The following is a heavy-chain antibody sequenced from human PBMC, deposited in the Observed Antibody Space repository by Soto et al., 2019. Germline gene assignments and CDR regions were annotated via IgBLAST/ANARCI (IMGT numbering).Heavy chain of an antibody. J-gene: IGHJ4*02. CDR1: GGSFSGYY. CDR2: INHSGST. D-gene: IGHD3-16*02. CDR3: ARGRPQTMITLGGVIVRGEYYFDY. V-gene: IGHV4-34*01. Sequence: PSETLSLTCAVYGGSFSGYYWSWIRQPPGKGLEWIGEINHSGSTNYNPSLKSRVTISVDTSKNQFSLKLSSVTAADTAVYYCARGRPQTMITLGGVIVRGEYYFDYWGQGTLVTVSS.